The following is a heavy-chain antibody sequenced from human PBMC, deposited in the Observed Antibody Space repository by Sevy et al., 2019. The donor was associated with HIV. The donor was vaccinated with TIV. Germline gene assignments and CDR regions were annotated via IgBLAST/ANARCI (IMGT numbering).Heavy chain of an antibody. Sequence: GGSLRLSCAASGFDFSTYDMHWVRQAPGKGLEWVAFISFDGSDKWYGDSVKGRFTISRDNSKNTLYVQMNRLRDEETAVYYCANRERSYYASSGNYDAFDVWGQGTSATVSS. CDR3: ANRERSYYASSGNYDAFDV. V-gene: IGHV3-33*03. D-gene: IGHD3-22*01. J-gene: IGHJ3*01. CDR2: ISFDGSDK. CDR1: GFDFSTYD.